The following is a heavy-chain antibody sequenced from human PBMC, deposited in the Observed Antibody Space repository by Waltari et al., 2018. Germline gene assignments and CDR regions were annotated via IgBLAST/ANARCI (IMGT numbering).Heavy chain of an antibody. CDR2: ISYDGSNK. Sequence: QVQLVESGGGVVQPGRSLRLSCAASGFTFSSYGMHWVRQAPGKGLEWVAVISYDGSNKYYADSVKGRFTISRDKSKNTLYLQMNSLRAEDTAVYYCAKDEGAYSYGTYYYGMDVWGQGTTVTVSS. CDR3: AKDEGAYSYGTYYYGMDV. CDR1: GFTFSSYG. V-gene: IGHV3-30*18. D-gene: IGHD5-18*01. J-gene: IGHJ6*02.